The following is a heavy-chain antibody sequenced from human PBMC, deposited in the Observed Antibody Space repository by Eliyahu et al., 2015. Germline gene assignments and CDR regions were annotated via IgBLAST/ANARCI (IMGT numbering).Heavy chain of an antibody. D-gene: IGHD5-24*01. V-gene: IGHV3-21*01. J-gene: IGHJ4*02. Sequence: EVQLVESGGGLVKPGGSLRLSCAASGFTFSSYSMNWVRQAPGKGLEWVSSISSSSSYIYYADSVKGRFTISRDNAKNSLYLQMNSLRAEDTAVYYCARDPIGGLEMATIEWGGRVYWGQGTLVTVSS. CDR2: ISSSSSYI. CDR1: GFTFSSYS. CDR3: ARDPIGGLEMATIEWGGRVY.